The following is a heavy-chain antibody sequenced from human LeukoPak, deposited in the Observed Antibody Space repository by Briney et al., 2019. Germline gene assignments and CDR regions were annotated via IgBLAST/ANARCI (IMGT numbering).Heavy chain of an antibody. Sequence: SETLSLTCAVYGGSFSGYYGSWIRQPPGKGLEWIGEINDSGSTNYNPSLKSRVTISVDTSKNQFSLKLSSVTAADTAVYYCARGTGGSSCTPPYYYYYYMDVWGKGTTVTVSS. CDR2: INDSGST. D-gene: IGHD6-13*01. J-gene: IGHJ6*03. V-gene: IGHV4-34*01. CDR1: GGSFSGYY. CDR3: ARGTGGSSCTPPYYYYYYMDV.